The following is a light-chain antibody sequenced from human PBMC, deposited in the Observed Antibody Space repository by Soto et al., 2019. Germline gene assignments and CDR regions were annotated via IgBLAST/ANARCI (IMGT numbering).Light chain of an antibody. V-gene: IGLV1-44*01. CDR3: AAWDNSLDGLDV. J-gene: IGLJ1*01. CDR2: NNN. CDR1: GSNIGVNT. Sequence: QSVLTQPPSASGTPGQRVTISCSGSGSNIGVNTVNWYQQLPGTSTKLLIFNNNQRPSVVPDRFSGTKSGALSSLAITVLQSEDEADYYCAAWDNSLDGLDVCGSGTKLTVL.